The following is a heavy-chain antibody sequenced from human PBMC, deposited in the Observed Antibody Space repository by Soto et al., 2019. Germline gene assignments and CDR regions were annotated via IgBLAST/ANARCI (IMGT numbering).Heavy chain of an antibody. CDR1: GCTFSSYA. CDR2: ISGSGGST. J-gene: IGHJ4*02. CDR3: AKDYGDYLYYFDY. Sequence: GGSLRLSCAASGCTFSSYASSWVRQAPGRGLEWVSAISGSGGSTYYADSVKGRFTISRDNSKNTLYLQMNSLRAEDTAVYYCAKDYGDYLYYFDYWGQGTLVTVSS. V-gene: IGHV3-23*01. D-gene: IGHD4-17*01.